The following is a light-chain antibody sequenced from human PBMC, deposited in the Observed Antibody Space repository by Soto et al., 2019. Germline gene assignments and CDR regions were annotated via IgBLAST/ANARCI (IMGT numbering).Light chain of an antibody. CDR1: SSDVGGYNY. J-gene: IGLJ7*01. Sequence: QSVLTQPASVSGSPGQSITISCTGTSSDVGGYNYVSWYQQHPGKAPKLMIYDVSNRPSGVSNRFSGSKSGNTASLTISGLQAEDEADYYCSSYTSSRTAVFGGGTQLTVL. CDR3: SSYTSSRTAV. V-gene: IGLV2-14*03. CDR2: DVS.